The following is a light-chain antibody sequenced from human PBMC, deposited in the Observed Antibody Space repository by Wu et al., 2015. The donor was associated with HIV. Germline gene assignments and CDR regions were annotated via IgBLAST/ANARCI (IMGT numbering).Light chain of an antibody. Sequence: EIVLTQSPATLSLSPGERVTLSCRASQSVGTSLAWYQQKPGQSPRLLIYNVSKRATGVPPRFSGFGSGTDFTLTITSLESEDFALYYCQHRQNWPLTFGGGTKVGDQT. CDR1: QSVGTS. J-gene: IGKJ4*01. CDR3: QHRQNWPLT. CDR2: NVS. V-gene: IGKV3-11*01.